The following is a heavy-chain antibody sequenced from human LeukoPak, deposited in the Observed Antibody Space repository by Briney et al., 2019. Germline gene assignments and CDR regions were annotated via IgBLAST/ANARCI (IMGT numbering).Heavy chain of an antibody. J-gene: IGHJ4*02. CDR3: AGGGNYDSRKTQRYFDD. V-gene: IGHV4-59*01. CDR2: IYNSGST. CDR1: GVTISSYD. D-gene: IGHD3-22*01. Sequence: SGTLSLTCTVSGVTISSYDLSWIRQPPGKGLEWIGYIYNSGSTKYNPSLERRVTISVDKYKNNFSLMQSTGIGADTAVFYYAGGGNYDSRKTQRYFDDGGQGTLVTVSS.